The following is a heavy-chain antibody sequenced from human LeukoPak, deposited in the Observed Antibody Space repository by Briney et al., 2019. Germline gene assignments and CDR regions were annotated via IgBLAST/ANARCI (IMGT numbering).Heavy chain of an antibody. CDR1: GYSISSGYY. CDR3: ARIRITMVRGVIITRYFDY. CDR2: IYHSGST. J-gene: IGHJ4*02. V-gene: IGHV4-38-2*02. D-gene: IGHD3-10*01. Sequence: PSETLSLTCTVSGYSISSGYYWGWIRQPPGKGLEWIGSIYHSGSTYYNPSLKSRVTISVDTSKNQFSLKLSSVTAADTAVYYCARIRITMVRGVIITRYFDYWGQGTLVTVSS.